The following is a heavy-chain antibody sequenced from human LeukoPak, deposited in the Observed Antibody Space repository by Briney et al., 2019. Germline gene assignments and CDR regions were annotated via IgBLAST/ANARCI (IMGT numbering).Heavy chain of an antibody. CDR2: IIPISGTA. V-gene: IGHV1-69*13. CDR3: ARVKNYDFWSGYYTGIRAPFDDY. CDR1: GGTFSSYA. J-gene: IGHJ4*02. D-gene: IGHD3-3*01. Sequence: SVKVSCKASGGTFSSYAISWVRQAPGQGLEWMGGIIPISGTANYAQKFQGRVTITADESTSTAYMELSSLRSEDTAVYYCARVKNYDFWSGYYTGIRAPFDDYWGQGTLVTVSS.